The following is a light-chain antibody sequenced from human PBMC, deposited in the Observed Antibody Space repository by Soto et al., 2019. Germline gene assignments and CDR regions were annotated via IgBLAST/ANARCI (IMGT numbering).Light chain of an antibody. Sequence: EIVLTQSAGTLSLSPGESSTLSCKASQSVISNYLAWYQQKPGQAPRLLIQHASSRAAGIPDRFSGSASGTDFTLTISRXEPEDFAVYYCQQYGGSPVTFGQGTRLEIK. V-gene: IGKV3-20*01. CDR2: HAS. CDR3: QQYGGSPVT. CDR1: QSVISNY. J-gene: IGKJ5*01.